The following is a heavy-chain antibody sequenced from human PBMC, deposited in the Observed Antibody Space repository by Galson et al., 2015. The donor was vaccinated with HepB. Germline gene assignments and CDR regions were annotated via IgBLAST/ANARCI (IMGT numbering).Heavy chain of an antibody. Sequence: SLRLSCATSGFTFDSFGMHWVRQAPGKGLEWVAAVSYDAKKNFYTDSVRGRFSISRDNSKDILYLQMNRLTTEDTAVYYCAKDVRSDVWGSYRWFDPWGQGTLVTVSS. D-gene: IGHD3-16*02. V-gene: IGHV3-30*18. J-gene: IGHJ5*02. CDR3: AKDVRSDVWGSYRWFDP. CDR2: VSYDAKKN. CDR1: GFTFDSFG.